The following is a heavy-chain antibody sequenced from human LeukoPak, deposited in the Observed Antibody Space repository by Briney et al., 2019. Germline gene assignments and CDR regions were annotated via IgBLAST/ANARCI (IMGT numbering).Heavy chain of an antibody. CDR2: IIPIFGTA. CDR3: AREASDYGVGLDY. J-gene: IGHJ4*02. V-gene: IGHV1-69*06. CDR1: GGTFSSYA. D-gene: IGHD4-17*01. Sequence: SVRVSCKASGGTFSSYAISWVRQAPGQGLEWMGGIIPIFGTANYAQKFQGRVTITADKSTSTAYMELSSLRSEDTAVYYCAREASDYGVGLDYWGQGTLVTVSS.